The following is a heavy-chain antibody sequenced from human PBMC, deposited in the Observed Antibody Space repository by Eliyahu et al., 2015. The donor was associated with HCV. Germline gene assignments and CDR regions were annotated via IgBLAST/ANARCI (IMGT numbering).Heavy chain of an antibody. J-gene: IGHJ6*02. CDR2: ISHDGSSE. CDR1: GFTFNYYG. V-gene: IGHV3-30*18. CDR3: AKDARTYNFYGMDV. D-gene: IGHD1-7*01. Sequence: QVQVVESGGDVVQPGRSLRLSCAASGFTFNYYGIYWVRQAPGKGLEWVALISHDGSSEYYADSVRGRFTISRDNSKNTAYLQMNSLRAEDTAMYFCAKDARTYNFYGMDVWGQGTTVTVSS.